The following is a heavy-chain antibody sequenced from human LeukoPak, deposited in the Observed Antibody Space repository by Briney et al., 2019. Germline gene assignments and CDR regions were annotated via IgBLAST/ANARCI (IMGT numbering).Heavy chain of an antibody. V-gene: IGHV3-7*05. CDR1: GFTFSTYW. CDR2: IKHDGSQK. D-gene: IGHD3-10*01. Sequence: GGSLRLSCAASGFTFSTYWMHWVRQAPGRGLEWVANIKHDGSQKYYVDSVKGRITISRDNAKNSLYLQMTSLRAEDTAVYYCARDGMGGIKAFDIWGQGTMVTVSS. CDR3: ARDGMGGIKAFDI. J-gene: IGHJ3*02.